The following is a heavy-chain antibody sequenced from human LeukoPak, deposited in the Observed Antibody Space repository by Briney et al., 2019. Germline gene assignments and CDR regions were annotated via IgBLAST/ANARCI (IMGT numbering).Heavy chain of an antibody. D-gene: IGHD3-16*02. CDR2: IYHSGRT. V-gene: IGHV4-38-2*02. CDR1: GYSISSGYY. J-gene: IGHJ4*02. CDR3: ARDPRANYVWGSYRAKPFDY. Sequence: SETLSLTCTVSGYSISSGYYWGWIRQPPGKGLESIGSIYHSGRTYYNPSLKSRVTISVDTSKNQVSLKLSSVTAADAAVYYCARDPRANYVWGSYRAKPFDYWGQGTLVTVSS.